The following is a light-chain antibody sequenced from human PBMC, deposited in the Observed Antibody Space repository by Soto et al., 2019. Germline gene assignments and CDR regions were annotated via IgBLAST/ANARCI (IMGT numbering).Light chain of an antibody. V-gene: IGKV1-39*01. CDR1: QTISIF. J-gene: IGKJ4*01. Sequence: DIHMTQSPSSLSAALGDRVTITCRASQTISIFLNWYQHKPGKPPTLLIYTASSLQSGVPSRFSGSGSGTDFTLTISSLQPEDFATYYCQQSYKTPLTFGGGTKVDI. CDR3: QQSYKTPLT. CDR2: TAS.